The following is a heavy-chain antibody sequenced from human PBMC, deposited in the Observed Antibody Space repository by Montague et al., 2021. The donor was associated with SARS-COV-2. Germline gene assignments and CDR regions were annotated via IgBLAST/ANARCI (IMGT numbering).Heavy chain of an antibody. CDR1: GASVTSTNW. CDR3: ASPKEGSGYYRPFDY. V-gene: IGHV4-4*02. J-gene: IGHJ4*02. Sequence: SETLSLTCGVSGASVTSTNWWSWVRQPTGKGLEWIGEIYHTGNTNYSPSLKNRVSISLDKSKNQLSLRLNSVAVADTAVYYCASPKEGSGYYRPFDYWDQGILVTVSS. D-gene: IGHD3-22*01. CDR2: IYHTGNT.